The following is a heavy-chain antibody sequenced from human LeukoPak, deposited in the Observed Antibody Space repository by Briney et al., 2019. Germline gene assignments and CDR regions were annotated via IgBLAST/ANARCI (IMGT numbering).Heavy chain of an antibody. CDR3: ATGIRLAAAGTLYYYYGMDV. CDR1: GYTLTELS. CDR2: FDPEDGET. Sequence: ASVKVSCKVSGYTLTELSMHWVRQAPGKGLEWMGGFDPEDGETIYAQKFQGRVTMTEDTSTDTAYMELSSLRSEDTAVYYCATGIRLAAAGTLYYYYGMDVWGQGTTVTVSS. V-gene: IGHV1-24*01. D-gene: IGHD6-13*01. J-gene: IGHJ6*02.